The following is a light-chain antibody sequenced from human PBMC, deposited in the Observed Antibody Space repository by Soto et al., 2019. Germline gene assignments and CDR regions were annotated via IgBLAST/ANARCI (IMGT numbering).Light chain of an antibody. Sequence: EIVLTQSPATLSSFPGDRVTLSCRASQYINTRLAWYQHRPGQAPRLLIYQTSLRAAGIPARFSASGSGTDFTLTISDVQPEDSAVYYCQQRHMWPITFGQGTRLEIK. CDR2: QTS. CDR3: QQRHMWPIT. V-gene: IGKV3-11*01. J-gene: IGKJ5*01. CDR1: QYINTR.